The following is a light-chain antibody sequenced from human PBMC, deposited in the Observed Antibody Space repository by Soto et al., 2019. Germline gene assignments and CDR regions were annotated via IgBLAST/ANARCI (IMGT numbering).Light chain of an antibody. CDR3: QQYGSSPWT. J-gene: IGKJ1*01. V-gene: IGKV3-20*01. CDR1: QTVRNNY. Sequence: EFVLTQSPGTLSLSPGERATLSCRASQTVRNNYLAWYQQKPGQAPRLLIYGASTRATGIPARFSGSGSGTDFTLTISRLEPEDFAVYYCQQYGSSPWTFGQGTKV. CDR2: GAS.